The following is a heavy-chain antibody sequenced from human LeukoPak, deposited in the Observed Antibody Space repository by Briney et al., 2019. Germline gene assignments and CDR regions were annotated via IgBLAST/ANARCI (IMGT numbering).Heavy chain of an antibody. CDR2: ISYDGSNK. Sequence: PGRSLRLSCAASGFTFSSYAMHWVRQAPGKGLEWVAVISYDGSNKYYADSVRGRFTISRDNAKNSLYLQMNSLRAEDTAFYHCVRDRSYGAFDYWGQGTLVTVSS. CDR1: GFTFSSYA. D-gene: IGHD5-18*01. CDR3: VRDRSYGAFDY. J-gene: IGHJ4*02. V-gene: IGHV3-30-3*01.